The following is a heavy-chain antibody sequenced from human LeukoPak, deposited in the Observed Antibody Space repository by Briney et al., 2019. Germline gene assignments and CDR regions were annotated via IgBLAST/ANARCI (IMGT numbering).Heavy chain of an antibody. D-gene: IGHD3-10*01. CDR3: ARSGVGGVIITGRWFAP. J-gene: IGHJ5*02. Sequence: PSETLSLTCAVYGGSFSGYYWSWIRQPPGKGLEWIGEINHSGSTNYNPSLKSRVTISVDTSKNQFSLKLSSVTAADTAVYYWARSGVGGVIITGRWFAPWAQEPLVTVPS. CDR2: INHSGST. CDR1: GGSFSGYY. V-gene: IGHV4-34*01.